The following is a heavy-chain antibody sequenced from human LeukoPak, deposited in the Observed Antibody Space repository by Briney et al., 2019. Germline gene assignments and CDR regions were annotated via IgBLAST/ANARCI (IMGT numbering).Heavy chain of an antibody. J-gene: IGHJ3*02. D-gene: IGHD6-19*01. Sequence: ASVKVSCKASGYTFTGYYMHWVRQAPGQGLEWMGWINPNSGGTNYAQKFQGRVSMTRDTSISTAYMELSRLRSDDTAVYYCAREGSSGARNAFAIWRQGTMVTVSS. CDR2: INPNSGGT. V-gene: IGHV1-2*02. CDR1: GYTFTGYY. CDR3: AREGSSGARNAFAI.